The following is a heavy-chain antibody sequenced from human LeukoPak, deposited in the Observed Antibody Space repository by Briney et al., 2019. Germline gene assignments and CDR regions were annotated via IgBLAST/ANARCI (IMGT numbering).Heavy chain of an antibody. CDR2: ISYDGSNK. V-gene: IGHV3-30*04. J-gene: IGHJ4*02. CDR3: ARECEEGYYFDY. Sequence: GGSLRLSCAASGFTFHTYAMHWVRQAPGKGLDWVAVISYDGSNKYYADSVKGRFTISRDNSKNTLYLQMNSLRAEDTAVYYCARECEEGYYFDYWGQGTLVTVSS. CDR1: GFTFHTYA.